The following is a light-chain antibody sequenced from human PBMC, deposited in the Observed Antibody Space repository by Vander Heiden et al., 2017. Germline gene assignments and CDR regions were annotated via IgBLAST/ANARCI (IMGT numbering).Light chain of an antibody. V-gene: IGLV1-44*01. CDR3: AAWDDSLNGLV. CDR1: RSNIGMNT. Sequence: SLLTQPPSASGAPGQGVTISVSGGRSNIGMNTVNWSQQLPGAAPKLLIYSNNQRPSGVPDRFSGSKSGTSASLAVSGLQSEDEADYYCAAWDDSLNGLVFGGGTKLTVL. J-gene: IGLJ2*01. CDR2: SNN.